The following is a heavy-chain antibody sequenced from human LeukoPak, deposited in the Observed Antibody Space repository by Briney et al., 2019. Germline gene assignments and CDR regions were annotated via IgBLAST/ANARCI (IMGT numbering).Heavy chain of an antibody. CDR3: ARGRRIAAAGGDYFDY. V-gene: IGHV1-46*01. Sequence: ASVKDSCKAAGYTFTRYYMHWVRQAPGQGLEWMGIIKPSGGSTSYAQKFQGRVTMTRDMSTSTVYMELSSLRSEDTAVYYCARGRRIAAAGGDYFDYWGQGTLVTVSS. J-gene: IGHJ4*02. CDR1: GYTFTRYY. CDR2: IKPSGGST. D-gene: IGHD6-13*01.